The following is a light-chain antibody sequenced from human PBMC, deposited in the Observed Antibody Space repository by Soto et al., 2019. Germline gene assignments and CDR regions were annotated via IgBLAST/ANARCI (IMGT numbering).Light chain of an antibody. J-gene: IGLJ1*01. CDR1: SSDVGGYNY. V-gene: IGLV2-14*01. CDR3: LSYTTSSTAYV. Sequence: QSVLTQPASVSGSPGQSITISCTGTSSDVGGYNYVSWFQQHPGNAPKLMISDVSNRPSGVSNRFSGSKSGNTASLTISGLQAEDEADYYCLSYTTSSTAYVFGTGTKVTVL. CDR2: DVS.